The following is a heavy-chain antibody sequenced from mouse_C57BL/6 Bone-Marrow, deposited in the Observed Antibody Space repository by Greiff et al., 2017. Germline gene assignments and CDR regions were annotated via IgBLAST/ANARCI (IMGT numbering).Heavy chain of an antibody. J-gene: IGHJ3*01. Sequence: LQQPGAELVRPGTSVKLSCKASGYTFTSYWMHWVKQRPGQGLEWIGVIDPSDSYTNYNQKFKGKATLTVDTSSSTAYMQLSSLTSEDSAVYYCARRGTGTGFAYWGQGTLVTVSA. V-gene: IGHV1-59*01. D-gene: IGHD4-1*01. CDR2: IDPSDSYT. CDR3: ARRGTGTGFAY. CDR1: GYTFTSYW.